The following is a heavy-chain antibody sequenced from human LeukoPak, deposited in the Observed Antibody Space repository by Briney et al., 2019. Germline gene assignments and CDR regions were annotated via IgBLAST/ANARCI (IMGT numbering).Heavy chain of an antibody. CDR1: GFTFSSYA. CDR2: ISGSGGGT. Sequence: PGGSLRLSCAASGFTFSSYAMSWVRQAPGKGLEWVSAISGSGGGTYYADCVKGRFTISRDNSKNTLYLQVNSLRAEDTAVYHCAKYRGLRYYDDWGQGTLVTVSS. J-gene: IGHJ4*02. D-gene: IGHD3-22*01. CDR3: AKYRGLRYYDD. V-gene: IGHV3-23*01.